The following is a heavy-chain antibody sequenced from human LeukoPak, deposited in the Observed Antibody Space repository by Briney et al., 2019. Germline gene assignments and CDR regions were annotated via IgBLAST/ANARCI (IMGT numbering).Heavy chain of an antibody. V-gene: IGHV3-30-3*01. Sequence: GGSLRLSCAASGFTFSSYAMPWVRQAPGKGLEWVAVISYDGSNKYYADSVKGRFTISRDNSKNTLYLQMNSLRAEDTAVYYCARDWGNYGDYVNYWGQGTLVTVSS. CDR1: GFTFSSYA. J-gene: IGHJ4*02. D-gene: IGHD4-17*01. CDR2: ISYDGSNK. CDR3: ARDWGNYGDYVNY.